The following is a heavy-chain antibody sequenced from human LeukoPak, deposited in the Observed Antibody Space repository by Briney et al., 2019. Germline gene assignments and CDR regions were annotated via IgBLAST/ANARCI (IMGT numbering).Heavy chain of an antibody. D-gene: IGHD2-2*01. Sequence: GGSLRLSCAASGFTFNNYPMTWVRQPPGKGLEWVSGISDSGDVTYYTDSVKGRFAVSRDNSKNTLYLQMSSLRAEDTAVYYCAKRSKLSCSSTSCPLDYWGQGTLDTVSS. CDR3: AKRSKLSCSSTSCPLDY. CDR1: GFTFNNYP. CDR2: ISDSGDVT. V-gene: IGHV3-23*01. J-gene: IGHJ4*02.